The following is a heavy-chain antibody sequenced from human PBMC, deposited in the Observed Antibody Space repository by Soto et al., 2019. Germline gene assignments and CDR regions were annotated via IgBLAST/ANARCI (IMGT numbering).Heavy chain of an antibody. Sequence: EVQLVESGGGLVQPGGSLRLSCAASGFTVRSSYMSWVRQAPGKGLEWVSVIYSGGSAYYADSVKGRFTISRDTSKITLYLQMNSLRAEDTAVYYCARDLGSNYVDSFDYWGQGTLVTVSS. J-gene: IGHJ4*02. CDR1: GFTVRSSY. CDR3: ARDLGSNYVDSFDY. V-gene: IGHV3-66*01. D-gene: IGHD4-4*01. CDR2: IYSGGSA.